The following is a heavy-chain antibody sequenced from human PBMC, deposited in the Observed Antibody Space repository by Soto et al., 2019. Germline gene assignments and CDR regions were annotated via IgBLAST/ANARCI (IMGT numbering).Heavy chain of an antibody. D-gene: IGHD6-19*01. Sequence: SETLSLTCSVSGVSVSNSVYYWNWIRQSPGKGLERIGYMHYRGTTRYNPSLSSRVTMSVDTSKNQFSLKLNSVTAADTAVYYCASLWDVTGWPLDYWGQGALVTVSS. CDR2: MHYRGTT. CDR3: ASLWDVTGWPLDY. V-gene: IGHV4-61*08. CDR1: GVSVSNSVYY. J-gene: IGHJ4*02.